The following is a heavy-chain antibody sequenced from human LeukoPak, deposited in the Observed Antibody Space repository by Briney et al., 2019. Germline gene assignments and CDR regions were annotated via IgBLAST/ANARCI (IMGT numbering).Heavy chain of an antibody. CDR1: GGSISSGGYY. Sequence: SETLSLTCTVSGGSISSGGYYWSWIRQHPGKGLEWIGYIYYSGSTYYNPSLKSRVTISVDTSKNQFSLKLSSVTAADTAVYYCARARDSSGYDAFDIWGQGTMVTVSS. J-gene: IGHJ3*02. CDR3: ARARDSSGYDAFDI. CDR2: IYYSGST. D-gene: IGHD3-22*01. V-gene: IGHV4-31*03.